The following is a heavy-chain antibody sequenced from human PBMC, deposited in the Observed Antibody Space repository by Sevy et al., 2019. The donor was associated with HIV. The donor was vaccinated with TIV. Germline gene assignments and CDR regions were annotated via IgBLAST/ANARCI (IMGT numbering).Heavy chain of an antibody. Sequence: GGSLRLSCAASGFTVSTYYMSWVRQAPGKGLEWVSVIYSGGTTFYADSVKVRFTISRDNSKNTLYLQINSLRVEDTAVYYCARMGSSGWYAGYWGQGTLVTVSS. CDR3: ARMGSSGWYAGY. J-gene: IGHJ4*02. V-gene: IGHV3-66*01. CDR1: GFTVSTYY. D-gene: IGHD6-19*01. CDR2: IYSGGTT.